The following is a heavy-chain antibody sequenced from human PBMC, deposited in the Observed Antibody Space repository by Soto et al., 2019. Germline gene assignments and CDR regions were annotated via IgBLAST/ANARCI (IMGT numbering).Heavy chain of an antibody. CDR1: EFTFSTYG. CDR2: ISGSGGTT. Sequence: EVQLLESGGGLVQPGGSLKLSCAASEFTFSTYGMNWVRQAPGKGLEWVSGISGSGGTTYYADSVKGRFTISRDNSKNTLYLQITSLRAEDTAVYYCARDRGCSSPTCYVVGYYYYGMDVWGQGTTVTVSS. J-gene: IGHJ6*02. V-gene: IGHV3-23*01. CDR3: ARDRGCSSPTCYVVGYYYYGMDV. D-gene: IGHD2-2*01.